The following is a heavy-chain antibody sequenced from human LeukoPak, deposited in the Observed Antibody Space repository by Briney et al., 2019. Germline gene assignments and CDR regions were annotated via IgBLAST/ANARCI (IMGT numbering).Heavy chain of an antibody. D-gene: IGHD2-15*01. CDR1: GYSLTSYW. CDR3: ATSGLDIGYCSGGSCYSGSFDAFDI. CDR2: IYPGDSDT. J-gene: IGHJ3*02. Sequence: GESLKISCKGSGYSLTSYWIGWVRQMPGKGLEWMGIIYPGDSDTRYSPSFQGQVTISADKSISTAYLQWSSLKASDTAMYYCATSGLDIGYCSGGSCYSGSFDAFDIWGQGTMVTVSS. V-gene: IGHV5-51*01.